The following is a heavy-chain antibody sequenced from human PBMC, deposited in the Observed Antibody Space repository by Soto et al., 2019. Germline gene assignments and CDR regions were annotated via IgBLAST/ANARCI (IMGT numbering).Heavy chain of an antibody. D-gene: IGHD3-3*01. CDR3: ARDEYYDFWSGYYSSGVQH. J-gene: IGHJ1*01. V-gene: IGHV1-69*13. CDR2: IIPIFGTA. CDR1: GGTFSSYA. Sequence: ASVKVSCKASGGTFSSYAISWVRQAPGQGLEWMGGIIPIFGTANYAQKFQGRVTITADESTSTAYMQMNSLRAEDTAVYYCARDEYYDFWSGYYSSGVQHWGQGTLVTVSS.